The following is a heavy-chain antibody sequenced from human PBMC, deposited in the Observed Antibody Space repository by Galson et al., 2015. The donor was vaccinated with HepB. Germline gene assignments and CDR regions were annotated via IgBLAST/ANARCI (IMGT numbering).Heavy chain of an antibody. J-gene: IGHJ6*03. CDR3: ARGAYQLLYAYYYYYMDV. CDR2: INPSGGST. V-gene: IGHV1-46*01. Sequence: SVKVSCKASGYTFTSYYMHWVRQAPGQGLEWMGIINPSGGSTSYAQKFQGRVTMTRDTSTSTVYMELSSLRSEDTAVYYCARGAYQLLYAYYYYYMDVWGKGTTVTVSS. D-gene: IGHD2-2*02. CDR1: GYTFTSYY.